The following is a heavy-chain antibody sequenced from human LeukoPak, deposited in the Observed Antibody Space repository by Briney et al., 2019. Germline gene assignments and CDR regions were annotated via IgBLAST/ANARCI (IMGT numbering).Heavy chain of an antibody. CDR3: ARDDSPTLTGPAYYDAFDI. J-gene: IGHJ3*02. D-gene: IGHD4-11*01. V-gene: IGHV3-7*01. CDR1: GFTFSGYW. CDR2: IRPDGSEK. Sequence: GGSLRPSCAASGFTFSGYWMSWVRQAPGKGLEWVANIRPDGSEKYYVDSVKGRFTISRDNAKNSLSLQMNSLRAEDTAIYYCARDDSPTLTGPAYYDAFDIWGQGIMVTVSS.